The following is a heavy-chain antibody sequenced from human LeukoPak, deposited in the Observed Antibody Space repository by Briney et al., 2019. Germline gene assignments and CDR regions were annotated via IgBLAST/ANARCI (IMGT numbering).Heavy chain of an antibody. D-gene: IGHD5-12*01. CDR3: ARGPRLRSGWFDP. J-gene: IGHJ5*02. Sequence: SETLSLTCTVSGGSISSSSYYWGWIRQPPGKGLEWIGNIYYSGSTYYNPSLRSRVTISVDTSKNQFSLKLSSVTAADTAVYYCARGPRLRSGWFDPWGQGTLVTVSS. CDR2: IYYSGST. CDR1: GGSISSSSYY. V-gene: IGHV4-39*07.